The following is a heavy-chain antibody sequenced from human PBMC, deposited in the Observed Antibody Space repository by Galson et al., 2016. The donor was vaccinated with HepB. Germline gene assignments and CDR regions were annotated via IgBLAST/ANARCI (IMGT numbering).Heavy chain of an antibody. D-gene: IGHD3-9*01. Sequence: TLSLTCAVYGESFSGNYWSWIRQPPGKGLERIGEMNHRGSSNYNPSLKRRVTISVDTSKNQFSLNLTSVTAADTAVYYCARSTIMLTGPDGVFDYWGQGTPVTVSS. V-gene: IGHV4-34*01. CDR1: GESFSGNY. J-gene: IGHJ4*02. CDR2: MNHRGSS. CDR3: ARSTIMLTGPDGVFDY.